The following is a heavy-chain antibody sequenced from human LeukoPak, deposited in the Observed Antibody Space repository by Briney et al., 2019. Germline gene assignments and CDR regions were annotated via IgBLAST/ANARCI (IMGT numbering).Heavy chain of an antibody. Sequence: AGGSLRLSCAASGFTVSSNYMSWVRQAPGKGLEWVSLIFSGGNTYYADSVKGRFTISRHNSGNTVYLQMNSLRAEDTAVYYCARVGPGYTYVYGAPYYFDSWGQGTLVTVSS. CDR3: ARVGPGYTYVYGAPYYFDS. CDR1: GFTVSSNY. V-gene: IGHV3-53*04. J-gene: IGHJ4*02. CDR2: IFSGGNT. D-gene: IGHD5-18*01.